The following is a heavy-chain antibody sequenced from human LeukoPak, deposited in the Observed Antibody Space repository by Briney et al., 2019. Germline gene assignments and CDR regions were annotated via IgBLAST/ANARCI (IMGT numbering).Heavy chain of an antibody. Sequence: PGGPLRLCCAASGFTFSSYSMNWVRQAPGKGLEWVSSISSSSSYIYYADSVKGRFTISRDNAKNSLYLQMNSLRAEDTAVYYCARQQWWAFDYWGQGTLVTVSS. D-gene: IGHD2-15*01. CDR2: ISSSSSYI. J-gene: IGHJ4*02. CDR1: GFTFSSYS. V-gene: IGHV3-21*01. CDR3: ARQQWWAFDY.